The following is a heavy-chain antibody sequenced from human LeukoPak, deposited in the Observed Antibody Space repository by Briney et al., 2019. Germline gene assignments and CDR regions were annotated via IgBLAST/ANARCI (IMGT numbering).Heavy chain of an antibody. CDR2: IYYSGST. CDR1: GGSVSNNNFY. V-gene: IGHV4-39*02. CDR3: ARPFTTVSYGIDV. Sequence: PSETLSLTCTVSGGSVSNNNFYWVWIPQPPGQGLEWVGSIYYSGSTYYNPSLESRVTTTVNTFKNHFSLKLSSVTAADTAVYYCARPFTTVSYGIDVWARGTTVAVTS. D-gene: IGHD4-17*01. J-gene: IGHJ6*02.